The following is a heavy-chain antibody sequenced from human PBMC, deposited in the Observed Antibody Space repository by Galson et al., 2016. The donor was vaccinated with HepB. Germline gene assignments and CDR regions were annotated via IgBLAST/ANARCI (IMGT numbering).Heavy chain of an antibody. J-gene: IGHJ4*02. CDR1: GFTPNTNN. V-gene: IGHV3-53*01. D-gene: IGHD1-1*01. CDR2: IFGGGST. CDR3: TTDLHGDGPNPAVHRGDY. Sequence: SLRLSCAVSGFTPNTNNMTWVRQAPGKGLEWVSVIFGGGSTYYADSVAGRFNISKDESQNIIYLQMKSLTAKDTAVYYCTTDLHGDGPNPAVHRGDYWGQGTLVTVSS.